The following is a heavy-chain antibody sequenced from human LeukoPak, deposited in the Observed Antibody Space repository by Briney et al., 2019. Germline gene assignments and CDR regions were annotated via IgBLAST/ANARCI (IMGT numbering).Heavy chain of an antibody. J-gene: IGHJ4*02. Sequence: GGSLRLSCAASGFAFSTYGMHWVRQAPGKGLEWVAFIRYDGRNKYYADSMKGRFTISRDNSKNTLCLQMNSLRAEDTAVYYCAKEIWPTVTAPGHTHFDYWGQGTLVTVSS. D-gene: IGHD4-17*01. CDR2: IRYDGRNK. CDR1: GFAFSTYG. V-gene: IGHV3-30*02. CDR3: AKEIWPTVTAPGHTHFDY.